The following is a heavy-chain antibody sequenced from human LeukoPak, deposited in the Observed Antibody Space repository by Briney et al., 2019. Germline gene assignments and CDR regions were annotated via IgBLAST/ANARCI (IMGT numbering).Heavy chain of an antibody. Sequence: GESLKISCKGSGYSFTSYWIGWVRQMPGRGLEWVGIICPGDSETRYSPSFQGQVTISADKSISTAYLQWSSLKASDTAEYFCARRGSSWYGDFWGQGTLVTVSS. V-gene: IGHV5-51*01. J-gene: IGHJ4*02. D-gene: IGHD6-13*01. CDR1: GYSFTSYW. CDR3: ARRGSSWYGDF. CDR2: ICPGDSET.